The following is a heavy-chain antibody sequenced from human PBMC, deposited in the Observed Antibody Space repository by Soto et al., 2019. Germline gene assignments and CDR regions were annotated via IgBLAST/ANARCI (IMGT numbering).Heavy chain of an antibody. Sequence: QVQLVQSGAEVKKPGSSVKVSCKASGGTFSSYTISWVRRPPGQGLEWMGRIIPILGIANYAQKFQGRVTITADKSTSTAYMELSSLRSEDTAVYYCAREEYYYGSGAFFDYWGQGTLVTVSS. CDR2: IIPILGIA. CDR3: AREEYYYGSGAFFDY. D-gene: IGHD3-10*01. CDR1: GGTFSSYT. V-gene: IGHV1-69*08. J-gene: IGHJ4*02.